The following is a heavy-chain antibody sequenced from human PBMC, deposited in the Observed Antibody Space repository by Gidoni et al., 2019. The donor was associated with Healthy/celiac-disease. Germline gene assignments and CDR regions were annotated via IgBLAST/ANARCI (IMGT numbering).Heavy chain of an antibody. CDR2: INPSGGST. CDR1: GYTFTSYY. J-gene: IGHJ5*02. CDR3: ARAPRLVGATRSWFDP. Sequence: QVQLVQSGAEVKKPGASVKVSCKASGYTFTSYYMHWVRQAPGQGLEWMGIINPSGGSTSYAQKFQGRVTMTRDTSTSTVYMELSSLRSEDTAVYYCARAPRLVGATRSWFDPWGQGTLVTVSS. D-gene: IGHD1-26*01. V-gene: IGHV1-46*01.